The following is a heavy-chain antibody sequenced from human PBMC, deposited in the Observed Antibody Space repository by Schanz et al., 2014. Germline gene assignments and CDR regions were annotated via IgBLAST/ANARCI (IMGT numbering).Heavy chain of an antibody. J-gene: IGHJ2*01. CDR1: GGSIRSGTYY. CDR3: ARDTTWRLDL. CDR2: VFPNGIT. D-gene: IGHD1-1*01. V-gene: IGHV4-61*02. Sequence: QVQLQESGPGLVKPSQTLSLTCTVSGGSIRSGTYYWSWIRQPAGKALEWVGRVFPNGITNYNPSLKSRGAISLNTSKTQFSLTLPSLTAADTAVYYCARDTTWRLDLWGRGTLVTVSS.